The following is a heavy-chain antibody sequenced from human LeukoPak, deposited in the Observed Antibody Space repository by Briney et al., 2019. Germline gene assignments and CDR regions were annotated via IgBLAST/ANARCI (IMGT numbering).Heavy chain of an antibody. CDR2: INLNNGAT. CDR3: AREAHSSGWFGY. CDR1: GFSFTVYY. Sequence: ASVKVSCKASGFSFTVYYLHWVRQAPGQGLEWLGWINLNNGATRYAQKFQGRVTMTRDTSISTAYMELSRLRSDDTAVYYCAREAHSSGWFGYWGQGTLVTVSS. J-gene: IGHJ4*02. D-gene: IGHD6-19*01. V-gene: IGHV1-2*02.